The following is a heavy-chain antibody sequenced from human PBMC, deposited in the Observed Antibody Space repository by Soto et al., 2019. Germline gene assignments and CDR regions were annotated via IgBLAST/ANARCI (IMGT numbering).Heavy chain of an antibody. CDR1: GGTISGYY. Sequence: TSETLSLTXSVSGGTISGYYWTWIRQPAGKGLEWIGRIYSSGNTKYNPSLQSRVTMSLDTSNNQFSLRLTSVTAADTAVYYCARGQRFYDWFDPWGQGTLVTVSS. CDR2: IYSSGNT. V-gene: IGHV4-4*07. CDR3: ARGQRFYDWFDP. J-gene: IGHJ5*02. D-gene: IGHD3-3*01.